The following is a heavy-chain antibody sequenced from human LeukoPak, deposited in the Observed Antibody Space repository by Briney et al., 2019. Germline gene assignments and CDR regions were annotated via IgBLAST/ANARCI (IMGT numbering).Heavy chain of an antibody. Sequence: GGSLRLSCAASGFTFSNYIMHWVRQAPGKGLDWGAVIIENGSNQYYADSAKGRFTISRDHSKNRLFLHMNMLRSDDTAMYYCAREGIRIAAAGTIDYWGQGTLVTVSS. CDR2: IIENGSNQ. CDR3: AREGIRIAAAGTIDY. CDR1: GFTFSNYI. D-gene: IGHD6-13*01. J-gene: IGHJ4*02. V-gene: IGHV3-30*04.